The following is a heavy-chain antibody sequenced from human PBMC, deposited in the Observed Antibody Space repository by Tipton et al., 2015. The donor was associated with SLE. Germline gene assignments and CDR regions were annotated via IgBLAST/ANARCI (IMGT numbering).Heavy chain of an antibody. CDR1: GFTFSSYA. CDR3: AKDLPTSGYTLLYSTVTLGY. Sequence: SLRLSCAASGFTFSSYAMSWVRQAPGKGLEWVSAISGSGGSTYYADSVKGRFTISRDNSKNTLYLQMNSLRAEDTAVYYCAKDLPTSGYTLLYSTVTLGYWGQGTLVTVSS. D-gene: IGHD4-11*01. V-gene: IGHV3-23*01. J-gene: IGHJ4*02. CDR2: ISGSGGST.